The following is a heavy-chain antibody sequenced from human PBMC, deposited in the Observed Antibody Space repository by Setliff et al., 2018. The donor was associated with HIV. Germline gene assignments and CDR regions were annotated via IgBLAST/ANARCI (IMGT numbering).Heavy chain of an antibody. CDR1: GYSISSGYY. Sequence: GYSISSGYYWGWIRQPPGKGLEWIGSIYHSGSTSYNPSLKSRVTISLDTSKNQFSLRLSSVTAADTAVYYCARQYADPESGILDAFDIWGQGTMVTVSS. D-gene: IGHD1-26*01. J-gene: IGHJ3*02. CDR3: ARQYADPESGILDAFDI. V-gene: IGHV4-38-2*01. CDR2: IYHSGST.